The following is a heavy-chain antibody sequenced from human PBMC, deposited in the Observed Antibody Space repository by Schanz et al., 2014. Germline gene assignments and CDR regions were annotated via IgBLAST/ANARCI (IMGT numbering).Heavy chain of an antibody. CDR3: ARDLLVSHYDFWSGNDY. V-gene: IGHV3-23*01. CDR1: GFTFSTYA. J-gene: IGHJ4*02. Sequence: VQLLQSGGALVQPGGSLRLSCSASGFTFSTYAMSWARQTPGKGLEWVSSITTGGNTYYRDSVKGRFIVSRDNSKNTLYLQMDSLRAEDTAVYYCARDLLVSHYDFWSGNDYWGQGTLVTVSS. D-gene: IGHD3-3*01. CDR2: ITTGGNT.